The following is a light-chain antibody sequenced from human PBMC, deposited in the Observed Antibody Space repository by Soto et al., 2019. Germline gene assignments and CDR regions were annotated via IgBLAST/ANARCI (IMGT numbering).Light chain of an antibody. Sequence: EIVLTQSPATLSLSPGESVTLSCRASQSISTFLGWYQQKPSKAPRLLIYNTSKRATGIPARFSGSGYGTDFTLTISSLEPEDFAVYYCQHRYNWPLTFGGGTKVDIK. J-gene: IGKJ4*01. CDR3: QHRYNWPLT. CDR2: NTS. V-gene: IGKV3-11*01. CDR1: QSISTF.